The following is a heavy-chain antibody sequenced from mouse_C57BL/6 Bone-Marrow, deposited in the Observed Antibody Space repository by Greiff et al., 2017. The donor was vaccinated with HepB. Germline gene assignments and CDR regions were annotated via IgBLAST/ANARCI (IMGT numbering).Heavy chain of an antibody. D-gene: IGHD1-1*01. V-gene: IGHV1-50*01. J-gene: IGHJ2*01. Sequence: QVQLQQPGAELVKPGASVKLSCKASGYTFTSYWMQWVKQRPGQGLEWIGEIDPSDSYTNYNQKFKGKATLTVDTSSSTAYMQLSSLTSEDSAVYYCARNVLLRPSGFDYWGQGTTLTVSS. CDR1: GYTFTSYW. CDR3: ARNVLLRPSGFDY. CDR2: IDPSDSYT.